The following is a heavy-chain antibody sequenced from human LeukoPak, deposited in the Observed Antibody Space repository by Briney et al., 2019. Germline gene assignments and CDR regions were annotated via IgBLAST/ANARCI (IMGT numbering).Heavy chain of an antibody. CDR3: ATSPLYDYYGSGSYGDY. J-gene: IGHJ4*02. CDR2: IYTSGST. CDR1: GGSISSGSYY. Sequence: SQTLSLTCAVSGGSISSGSYYWNWIRQPAGKGLEWIGRIYTSGSTNYNPSLTSRVTISVDTSKNQLSLKLNSVTAADTAVYYCATSPLYDYYGSGSYGDYWGQGTLVTVSS. D-gene: IGHD3-10*01. V-gene: IGHV4-61*02.